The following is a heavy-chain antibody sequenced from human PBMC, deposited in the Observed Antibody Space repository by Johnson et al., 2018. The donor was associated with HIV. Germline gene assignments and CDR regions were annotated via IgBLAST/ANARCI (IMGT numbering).Heavy chain of an antibody. CDR2: INSDGSSR. CDR1: GFTFSNHW. D-gene: IGHD1-26*01. J-gene: IGHJ3*02. CDR3: ARVEWELDAFDI. V-gene: IGHV3-74*01. Sequence: VQLVESGGGLVQSGGSLRLSCAASGFTFSNHWMHWVRQAPGKGLVWVSRINSDGSSRNYADSVKGRFTISRDNAKNTLYLQMNSLRAEETAVYYCARVEWELDAFDIWGQGTMVTVSS.